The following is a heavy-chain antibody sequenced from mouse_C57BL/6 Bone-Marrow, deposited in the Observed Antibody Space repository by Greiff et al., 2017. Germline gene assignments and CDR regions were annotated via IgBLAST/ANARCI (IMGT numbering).Heavy chain of an antibody. V-gene: IGHV1-85*01. CDR2: IYPRDGRT. D-gene: IGHD1-1*01. J-gene: IGHJ1*03. CDR3: ARLEFDGSSGDWYYAV. Sequence: QVQLQQSGPELVKPGASVKLSCKASGYTFTSYDINWVKQRPGQGLEWIGWIYPRDGRTKYNEKFKGKATLTVDTSSSTAYMELHSLPSEDSAVYFCARLEFDGSSGDWYYAVSGTGTTVTVPS. CDR1: GYTFTSYD.